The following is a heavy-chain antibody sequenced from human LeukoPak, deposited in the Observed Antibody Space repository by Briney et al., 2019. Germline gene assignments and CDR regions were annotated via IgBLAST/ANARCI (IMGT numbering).Heavy chain of an antibody. Sequence: ASVKVSCKASGYTFTSYGISWVRQAPGQGLEWMGWISAYNGNTNYAQKLQGRVTMTTDTSTSTVYMELSSLRSEDTAVYYCARAPTVVTPEGLDYWGQGTLVTVSS. CDR1: GYTFTSYG. CDR3: ARAPTVVTPEGLDY. CDR2: ISAYNGNT. J-gene: IGHJ4*02. V-gene: IGHV1-18*01. D-gene: IGHD4-23*01.